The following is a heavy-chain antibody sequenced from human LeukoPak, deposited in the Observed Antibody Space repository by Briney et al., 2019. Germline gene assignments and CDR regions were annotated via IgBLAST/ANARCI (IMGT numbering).Heavy chain of an antibody. V-gene: IGHV3-23*01. Sequence: PGGSLRLSCAASGFTFNSYAMSWVRQAPGKGLEWVSAISGSGGTTYSADSVKGRFTISRDNSKNTLYLQMNSLRAEDTAVYYCARAPPYCSGGSCYLDYWGQGTLVTVSS. CDR2: ISGSGGTT. D-gene: IGHD2-15*01. CDR3: ARAPPYCSGGSCYLDY. J-gene: IGHJ4*02. CDR1: GFTFNSYA.